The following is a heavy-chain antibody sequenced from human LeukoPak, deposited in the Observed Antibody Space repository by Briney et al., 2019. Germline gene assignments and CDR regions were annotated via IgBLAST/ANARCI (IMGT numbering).Heavy chain of an antibody. CDR2: INHSGST. D-gene: IGHD2-2*01. CDR3: ARGISGDIVVVPAANYSNWFDP. Sequence: PSETLSLTCAVYGGSFSGYYWSWIRQPPGKGLEWIGEINHSGSTNYNPSLKSRVTISVDTSKNQFSLKLSSVTAADTAVYYCARGISGDIVVVPAANYSNWFDPWGQGTLVTVSS. CDR1: GGSFSGYY. J-gene: IGHJ5*02. V-gene: IGHV4-34*01.